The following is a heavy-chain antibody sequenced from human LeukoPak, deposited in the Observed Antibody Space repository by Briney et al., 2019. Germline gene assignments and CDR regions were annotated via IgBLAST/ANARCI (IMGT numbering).Heavy chain of an antibody. CDR1: GFTFSSYA. CDR2: ISYDGSNK. CDR3: AREEYSGYENFDY. Sequence: GGSLRLSCAVSGFTFSSYAMHWVRQAPGKGLEWVAVISYDGSNKYYADSVKGRFTISRDNSKNTLYLQMNSLRAEDTAVYYCAREEYSGYENFDYWGQGTLVTVSS. J-gene: IGHJ4*02. D-gene: IGHD5-12*01. V-gene: IGHV3-30-3*01.